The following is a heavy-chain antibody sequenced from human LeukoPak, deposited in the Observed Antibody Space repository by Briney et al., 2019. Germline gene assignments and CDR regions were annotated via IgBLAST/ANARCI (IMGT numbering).Heavy chain of an antibody. D-gene: IGHD6-19*01. Sequence: PSETLSLTCTVSGGSISSGGYYWSWIRQHPGKGLEWIGYIYYSGSTYYNPSLKSRVTISVDTSKNQFSLKLSSVTAADTAVYYCARNEGSSGWANFDYWGQGTLVSVSS. CDR3: ARNEGSSGWANFDY. CDR2: IYYSGST. J-gene: IGHJ4*02. V-gene: IGHV4-31*03. CDR1: GGSISSGGYY.